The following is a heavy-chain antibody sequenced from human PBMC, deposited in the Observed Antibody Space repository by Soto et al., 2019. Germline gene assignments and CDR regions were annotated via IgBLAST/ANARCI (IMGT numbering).Heavy chain of an antibody. J-gene: IGHJ6*02. CDR3: AGEVYSYGSGYYGMDV. Sequence: GEPLKISCKGSGYSFTRYWIGWVRQVPGKGPGWMGSIYSGDSDPRYSPPFQGQVTISPDKSISNAYLQWNSLETSDPAMVYCAGEVYSYGSGYYGMDVWGQGTTVTVSS. V-gene: IGHV5-51*01. CDR1: GYSFTRYW. CDR2: IYSGDSDP. D-gene: IGHD5-18*01.